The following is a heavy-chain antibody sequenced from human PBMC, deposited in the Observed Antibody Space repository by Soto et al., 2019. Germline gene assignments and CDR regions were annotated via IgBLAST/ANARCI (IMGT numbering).Heavy chain of an antibody. CDR3: ERLGGVAARTFDY. Sequence: ATLSLTGNVSGGCITDFYWSWIRQPPGKALEWIGYIYYSGRTDYNPSLQSRVSISVDPSKTQFSLNLRSVNTADTAVYYCERLGGVAARTFDYWGQGTLVTVSS. D-gene: IGHD6-6*01. V-gene: IGHV4-59*01. CDR1: GGCITDFY. CDR2: IYYSGRT. J-gene: IGHJ4*02.